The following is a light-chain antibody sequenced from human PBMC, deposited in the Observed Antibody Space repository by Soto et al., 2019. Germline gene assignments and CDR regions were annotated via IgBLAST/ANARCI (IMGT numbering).Light chain of an antibody. CDR2: KAS. Sequence: DIQMTQSPSTLSASVGDRVTITCRASQSISSWLAWYQQKPGKAPKLLIYKASSLESGVPSRFSGSGSGTEFTLAIRSIQTDHFENYYCQQYNSYWTFGQGTKV. J-gene: IGKJ1*01. CDR1: QSISSW. V-gene: IGKV1-5*03. CDR3: QQYNSYWT.